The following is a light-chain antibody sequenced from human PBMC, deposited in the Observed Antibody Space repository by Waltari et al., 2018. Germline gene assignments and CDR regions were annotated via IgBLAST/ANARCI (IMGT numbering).Light chain of an antibody. CDR3: ASYTSANTVL. CDR1: RRAIGFYTF. V-gene: IGLV2-14*03. CDR2: YVS. Sequence: SGPTHPPSVSRSPGRSITLSCTGPRRAIGFYTFVSWYPQHPGKAPNPVIFYVSGWPSGVSHRFSGSKSGNTASLTISGLQAEDEAAYYCASYTSANTVLFGGGTKVTVL. J-gene: IGLJ2*01.